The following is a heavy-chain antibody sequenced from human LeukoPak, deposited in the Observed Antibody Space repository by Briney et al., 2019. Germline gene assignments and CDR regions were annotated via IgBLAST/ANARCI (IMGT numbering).Heavy chain of an antibody. CDR1: GFTFSSYA. Sequence: GGYLRLSCAASGFTFSSYAMSWVRQAPGKGLEWVSAISGSGGSTYYADSVKGRFTISRDNSKNTLYLQMNSLRAEDTAVYYCAKDLPGGDYVSGAFDIWGQGTMVTVSS. CDR2: ISGSGGST. J-gene: IGHJ3*02. D-gene: IGHD4-17*01. CDR3: AKDLPGGDYVSGAFDI. V-gene: IGHV3-23*01.